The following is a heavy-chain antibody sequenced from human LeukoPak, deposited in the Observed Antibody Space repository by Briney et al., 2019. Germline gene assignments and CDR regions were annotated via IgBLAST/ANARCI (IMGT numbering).Heavy chain of an antibody. J-gene: IGHJ4*02. CDR3: ARHLATSGSYPLDY. Sequence: GGSLRLSCAASGFTFTDYALSWVRQAPGKGLEWVSAIGGIANAIFYADSVKGRFTISRDSSKNTLSLQMASLRAEDTAVYYCARHLATSGSYPLDYWGQGTLVSVSS. CDR1: GFTFTDYA. D-gene: IGHD1-1*01. CDR2: IGGIANAI. V-gene: IGHV3-23*01.